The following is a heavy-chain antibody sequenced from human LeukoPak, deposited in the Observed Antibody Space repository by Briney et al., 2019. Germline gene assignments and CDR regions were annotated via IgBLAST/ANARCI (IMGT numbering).Heavy chain of an antibody. CDR3: ARDPPYYGSGSQIFDY. V-gene: IGHV4-39*02. D-gene: IGHD3-10*01. J-gene: IGHJ4*02. CDR2: IYYSGST. CDR1: GGSISSSSYS. Sequence: SETLSLTRTVSGGSISSSSYSWGWIRQPPGKGLEWIGSIYYSGSTHYNPSLKSRVTISVDTSKNQFSLKLSSVTAADTAVYYCARDPPYYGSGSQIFDYWGQGTLVTVSS.